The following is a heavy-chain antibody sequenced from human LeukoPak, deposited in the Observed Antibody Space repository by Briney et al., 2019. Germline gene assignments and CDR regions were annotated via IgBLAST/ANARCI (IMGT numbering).Heavy chain of an antibody. D-gene: IGHD2-2*01. CDR2: MNPNSGDT. V-gene: IGHV1-2*02. CDR3: ARRPINCIITNCYVDY. J-gene: IGHJ4*02. Sequence: ASVKVSCKASVYTFTNFYIHRVRQAPGQGLEWMGWMNPNSGDTSYAREFQDRVTMTRGTSLSTAYMELSRLRSDDTAVYFCARRPINCIITNCYVDYWGQGTLVTVSS. CDR1: VYTFTNFY.